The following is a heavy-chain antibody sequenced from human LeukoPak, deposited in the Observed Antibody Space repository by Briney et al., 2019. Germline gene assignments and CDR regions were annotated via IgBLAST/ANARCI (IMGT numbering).Heavy chain of an antibody. D-gene: IGHD3-22*01. CDR3: ARGMYYDSSGYYLFDY. V-gene: IGHV1-18*01. CDR2: ISAYNGNT. J-gene: IGHJ4*02. Sequence: ASVKVSCKASGYTFTSYGISWVRQAPGQGLEWMGWISAYNGNTNYAQKLQGRVTMTTDTSTSTAYMELRSLRSDDTAVYYCARGMYYDSSGYYLFDYWGQGTLVTVSS. CDR1: GYTFTSYG.